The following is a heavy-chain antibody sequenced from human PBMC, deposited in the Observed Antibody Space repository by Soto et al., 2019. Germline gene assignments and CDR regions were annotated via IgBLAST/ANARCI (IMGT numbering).Heavy chain of an antibody. V-gene: IGHV1-2*02. Sequence: QVQLVQSGAEVKKPGASVKVSCEASGYTFTNYYIHWVRQARGQGLEWMGWINPNRGGTNFAQKFQGRVSMTRDTSITTAYMELNRLTSDDTAVYYCARDLGYGGNSGAFDVWGQGTIITVSS. CDR1: GYTFTNYY. CDR3: ARDLGYGGNSGAFDV. J-gene: IGHJ3*01. CDR2: INPNRGGT. D-gene: IGHD4-17*01.